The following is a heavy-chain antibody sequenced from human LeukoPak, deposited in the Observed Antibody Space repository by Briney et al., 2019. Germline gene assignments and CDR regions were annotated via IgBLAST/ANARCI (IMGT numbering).Heavy chain of an antibody. CDR2: INHSGST. Sequence: ASETLSLTCAVYGGSFSGYYWSWIRQPPGKGLEWIGEINHSGSTNYNPSLKSRVTISVDTSKNQLSLKLSSVTAADTAVYYCAVSQGILTGHYSGTYYFDYWGQGTLVTVSS. D-gene: IGHD3-9*01. V-gene: IGHV4-34*01. CDR3: AVSQGILTGHYSGTYYFDY. J-gene: IGHJ4*02. CDR1: GGSFSGYY.